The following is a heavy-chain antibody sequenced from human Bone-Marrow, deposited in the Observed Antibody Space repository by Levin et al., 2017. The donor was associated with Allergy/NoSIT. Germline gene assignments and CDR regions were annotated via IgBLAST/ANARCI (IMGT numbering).Heavy chain of an antibody. CDR2: MSYNGNNQ. V-gene: IGHV3-30-3*01. D-gene: IGHD7-27*01. J-gene: IGHJ6*02. Sequence: GGSLRLSCAASGFTFRGFSMHWVRQAPGKGLEWVAVMSYNGNNQYYADSVKGRFTISRDDSKNTLSLQMNSLRAADTAVYYCARDPSTTGDHYYFYGMDVWVQGTTVTVSS. CDR3: ARDPSTTGDHYYFYGMDV. CDR1: GFTFRGFS.